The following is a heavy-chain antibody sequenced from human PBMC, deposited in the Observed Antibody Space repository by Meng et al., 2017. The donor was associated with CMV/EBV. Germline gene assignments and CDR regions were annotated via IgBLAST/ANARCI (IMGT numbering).Heavy chain of an antibody. CDR1: GGSFSGYY. V-gene: IGHV4-34*01. Sequence: VYGGSFSGYYWSWIRQLPGKGLEWIGEINHSGSTNYNPSLKSRVTISVDTSKNQFSLKLSSVTAADTAVYYCARGGSSSSYYNWFDPWGQGTLVTVSS. CDR2: INHSGST. CDR3: ARGGSSSSYYNWFDP. D-gene: IGHD6-13*01. J-gene: IGHJ5*02.